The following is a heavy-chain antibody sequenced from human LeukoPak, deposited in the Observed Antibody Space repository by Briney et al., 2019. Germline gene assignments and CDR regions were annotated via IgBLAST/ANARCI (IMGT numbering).Heavy chain of an antibody. Sequence: SVKVSCKASGGTFSSYAISWVRQAPGQGLEWMGGIIPIFGTANYAQKFQGRVTITADESTSTAYMELSSLRSEDTAVYYCAREEDSSSVKEGIYYMDVWGKGTTVTVSS. J-gene: IGHJ6*03. CDR3: AREEDSSSVKEGIYYMDV. CDR2: IIPIFGTA. CDR1: GGTFSSYA. D-gene: IGHD6-6*01. V-gene: IGHV1-69*01.